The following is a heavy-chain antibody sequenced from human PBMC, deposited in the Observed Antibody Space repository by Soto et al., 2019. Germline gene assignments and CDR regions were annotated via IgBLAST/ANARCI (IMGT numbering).Heavy chain of an antibody. Sequence: QVQLVQSGAEVQKPGASVKVSCKASGYPFTGYYMHWVRQAPGQGLEWMGWINPNSGGTNYAQKFQGWVTMTRDTSISTAYMELSRLRSDDTAVYYCARSKYYYGSGSYYPGYYYGMDVWGQGTTVTVSS. CDR1: GYPFTGYY. J-gene: IGHJ6*02. V-gene: IGHV1-2*04. CDR3: ARSKYYYGSGSYYPGYYYGMDV. CDR2: INPNSGGT. D-gene: IGHD3-10*01.